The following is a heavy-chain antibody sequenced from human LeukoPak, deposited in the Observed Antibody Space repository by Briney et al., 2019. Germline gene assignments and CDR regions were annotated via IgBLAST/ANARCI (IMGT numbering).Heavy chain of an antibody. CDR1: GDSVSSNSAA. CDR2: TYYRSKWYN. D-gene: IGHD6-19*01. V-gene: IGHV6-1*01. J-gene: IGHJ6*03. Sequence: SQTLSLTCAISGDSVSSNSAAWNWIRQSPSRGLEWLGRTYYRSKWYNDYAVSVKSRITINPDTSKNQFSLQLNSVAPEDTAVYYCARVLSSSGWWFLHDYYMDVWGKGTTVTVSS. CDR3: ARVLSSSGWWFLHDYYMDV.